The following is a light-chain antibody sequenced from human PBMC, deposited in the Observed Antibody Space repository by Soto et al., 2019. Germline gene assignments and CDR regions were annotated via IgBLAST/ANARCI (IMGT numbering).Light chain of an antibody. V-gene: IGKV3-20*01. J-gene: IGKJ4*01. CDR2: GAS. Sequence: EIVLTQSPDTLSLSSGERATLSCRASQRISNYYLAWYHQKPGQAPRLLIYGASSRATGVPDRFSGSGSGTDFTLTISRLEPEDFAVYYCQQYGSSPLTFVGGTKVEIK. CDR1: QRISNYY. CDR3: QQYGSSPLT.